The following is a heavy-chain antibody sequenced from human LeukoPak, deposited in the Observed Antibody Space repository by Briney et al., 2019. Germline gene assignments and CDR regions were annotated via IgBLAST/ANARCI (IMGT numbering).Heavy chain of an antibody. J-gene: IGHJ4*02. CDR1: GDSISSDDYF. D-gene: IGHD2-8*01. CDR2: IYHSGNT. Sequence: SETLSLTCTVSGDSISSDDYFWSWIRQHPGKGLEYIGFIYHSGNTYYNPSLKSRITISVDTSKNQFSLKLNSVTAADTAVYYCARDPDGNGLNFDYWGQGTLVTVSS. CDR3: ARDPDGNGLNFDY. V-gene: IGHV4-31*03.